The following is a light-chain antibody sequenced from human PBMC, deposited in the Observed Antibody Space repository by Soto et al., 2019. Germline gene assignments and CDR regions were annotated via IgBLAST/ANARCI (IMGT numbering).Light chain of an antibody. CDR2: GAS. J-gene: IGKJ4*01. Sequence: DIQMTESPSSLSASVGDRVTITCRASQGIRNDLAWYQHKPGQAPRLLLSGASTGTSGVPARFSGSGSGTEFTLTIDSLQSEDFAIYYCQQYNSWPVTFGGGTKVDIK. CDR1: QGIRND. CDR3: QQYNSWPVT. V-gene: IGKV1-NL1*01.